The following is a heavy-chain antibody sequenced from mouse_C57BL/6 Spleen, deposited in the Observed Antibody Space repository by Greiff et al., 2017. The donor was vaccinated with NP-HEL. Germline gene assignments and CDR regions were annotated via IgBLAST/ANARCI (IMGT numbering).Heavy chain of an antibody. CDR3: TIYYGSRRGFAY. J-gene: IGHJ3*01. D-gene: IGHD1-1*01. CDR1: GFNIKDDY. Sequence: VQLQQSGAELVRPGASVKLSCTASGFNIKDDYMHWVKQRPEQGLEWIGWIDPENGDTEYASKFQGKATITADTSSNTAYLQLSSLTSEDTAVYYCTIYYGSRRGFAYWGQGTLVTVSA. V-gene: IGHV14-4*01. CDR2: IDPENGDT.